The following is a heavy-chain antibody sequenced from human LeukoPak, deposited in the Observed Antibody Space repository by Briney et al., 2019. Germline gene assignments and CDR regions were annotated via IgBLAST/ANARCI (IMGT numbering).Heavy chain of an antibody. Sequence: SETLSLTCSVSGDFISRDSWSWIRQPPGKGLEWIGSISYSGSTNYNPSLKSRVTISVDTSKNQFSLKLSSVTAADTAVYYCAREDTYGPIGYWGQGTLVTVSS. CDR1: GDFISRDS. J-gene: IGHJ4*02. CDR2: ISYSGST. D-gene: IGHD4/OR15-4a*01. CDR3: AREDTYGPIGY. V-gene: IGHV4-59*01.